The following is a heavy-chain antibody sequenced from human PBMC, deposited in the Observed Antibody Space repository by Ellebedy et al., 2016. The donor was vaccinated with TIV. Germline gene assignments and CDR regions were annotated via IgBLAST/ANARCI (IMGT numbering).Heavy chain of an antibody. J-gene: IGHJ4*02. D-gene: IGHD3-22*01. CDR1: GFTFSSYA. CDR2: ISGSGGST. Sequence: GESLKISCAASGFTFSSYAMSWVRQAPGKGLEWVSGISGSGGSTYYADSVKGRFTISRDNSKNTLYLQMNTLRAEDTALYYCAKAIGGPKGHYYDSSGYLYYFDSWGQGTLVTVSS. CDR3: AKAIGGPKGHYYDSSGYLYYFDS. V-gene: IGHV3-23*01.